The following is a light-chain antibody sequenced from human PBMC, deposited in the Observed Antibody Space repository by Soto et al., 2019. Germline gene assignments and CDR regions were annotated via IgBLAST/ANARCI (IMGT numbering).Light chain of an antibody. Sequence: EIVLTQSPATLSLSPGERATLSCRASQSVSSYLAWYQQKPGQAPRLLIYDASNRATGIPARFSGSGSGTDFTLTINCLEPEDFAVYYCQQRSNWPPIFTFGPGTKVDIK. CDR3: QQRSNWPPIFT. CDR1: QSVSSY. CDR2: DAS. J-gene: IGKJ3*01. V-gene: IGKV3-11*01.